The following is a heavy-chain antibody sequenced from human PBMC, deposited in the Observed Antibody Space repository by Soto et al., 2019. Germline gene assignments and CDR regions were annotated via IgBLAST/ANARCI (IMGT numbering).Heavy chain of an antibody. CDR1: GGSISSSNW. Sequence: QVQLQESGPGLVKPSGTLSLTCAVSGGSISSSNWWSWVRPPTGKGLQWIGEIYHSGSTNYNPSLKSRVTIAVDKSKNQFSLKLSSVTASDTAVYYCARPDDYGGNGDAFDIWGQGTMVTVSS. CDR3: ARPDDYGGNGDAFDI. J-gene: IGHJ3*02. D-gene: IGHD4-17*01. CDR2: IYHSGST. V-gene: IGHV4-4*02.